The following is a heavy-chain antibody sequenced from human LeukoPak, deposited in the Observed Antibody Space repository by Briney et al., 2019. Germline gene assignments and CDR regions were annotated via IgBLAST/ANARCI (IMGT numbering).Heavy chain of an antibody. CDR2: ISYDGADK. Sequence: GGSLRLSCAASAFTFSSYAMHWVRQAPGKGLEWVAAISYDGADKYYADSVKGRFTISRDNSKNTLYLEMNSLRAEDTAVYYCASDYCRSISCHGYWGQGTLATVSS. CDR3: ASDYCRSISCHGY. V-gene: IGHV3-30*03. J-gene: IGHJ4*02. D-gene: IGHD2-2*01. CDR1: AFTFSSYA.